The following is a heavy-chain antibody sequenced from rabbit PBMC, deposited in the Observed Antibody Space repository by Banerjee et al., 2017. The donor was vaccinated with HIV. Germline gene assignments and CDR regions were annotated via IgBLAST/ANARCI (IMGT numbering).Heavy chain of an antibody. J-gene: IGHJ4*01. D-gene: IGHD2-1*01. CDR1: GFSFSNKYV. CDR3: VSYDDYGDRNL. V-gene: IGHV1S45*01. Sequence: QEQLEESGGGLVKPEGSLTLTCTASGFSFSNKYVMCWVRQAPGKGLEWIGTINTDKGSTWYASWAKGRFTISSHNAQNTLYLQLNSLTAADTATYFCVSYDDYGDRNLWGQGTLVTVS. CDR2: INTDKGST.